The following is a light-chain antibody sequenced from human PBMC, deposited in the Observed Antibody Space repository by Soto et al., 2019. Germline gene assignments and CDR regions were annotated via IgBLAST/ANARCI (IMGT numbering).Light chain of an antibody. Sequence: EIVLTQSPGTLSLSPGERATLSCRASQSISSTYLAWYQQKPGQAPRLLIHDVYNRATGIPGRFSGSGSGTDFTLTISRLEPEDFAVYYCQQYGGSPETFGQGTKVEIK. CDR1: QSISSTY. J-gene: IGKJ1*01. V-gene: IGKV3-20*01. CDR2: DVY. CDR3: QQYGGSPET.